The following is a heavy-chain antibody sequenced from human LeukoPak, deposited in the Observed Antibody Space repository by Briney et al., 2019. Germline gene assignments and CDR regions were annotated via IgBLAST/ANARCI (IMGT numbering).Heavy chain of an antibody. J-gene: IGHJ5*02. CDR2: IIPVFGTS. CDR3: ARVTGGRYCSTTSCYMRGWFDP. Sequence: ASVKVSCKASGGTFSSYAISWVRQAPGQGLEWMGGIIPVFGTSNYAQKFQGRVTITADESTRTAYMELSSLRSGDTAVYYCARVTGGRYCSTTSCYMRGWFDPWGQGTLVTVSS. CDR1: GGTFSSYA. D-gene: IGHD2-2*02. V-gene: IGHV1-69*13.